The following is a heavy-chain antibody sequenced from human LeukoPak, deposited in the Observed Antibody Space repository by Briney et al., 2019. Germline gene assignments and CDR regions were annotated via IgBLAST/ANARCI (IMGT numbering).Heavy chain of an antibody. CDR1: GDSFSSYG. CDR2: INVNT. D-gene: IGHD2-8*01. J-gene: IGHJ5*02. V-gene: IGHV1-18*01. CDR3: ARAPRCNTNSCNSWFDP. Sequence: ASVKVSCKASGDSFSSYGISWLRQAPGQGLEWMGWINVNTKYAQKFQGRVTMTTDTSKTTAYMGLRSLRSDDTAVYYCARAPRCNTNSCNSWFDPWGQGTLVTVSS.